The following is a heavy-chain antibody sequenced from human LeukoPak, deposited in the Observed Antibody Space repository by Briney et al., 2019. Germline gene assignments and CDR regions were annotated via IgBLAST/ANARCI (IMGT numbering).Heavy chain of an antibody. CDR1: GGSISSYY. D-gene: IGHD4-11*01. J-gene: IGHJ6*02. V-gene: IGHV4-59*08. Sequence: SETLSLTCTVSGGSISSYYWSWIRQPPGKGLEWIGYVYYSGNINYNPSLKSRVTISVDTSKNQFSLNLSSVTAADTAVYYCARSYSYYYYYYGMDVWGQGTTVTVSS. CDR3: ARSYSYYYYYYGMDV. CDR2: VYYSGNI.